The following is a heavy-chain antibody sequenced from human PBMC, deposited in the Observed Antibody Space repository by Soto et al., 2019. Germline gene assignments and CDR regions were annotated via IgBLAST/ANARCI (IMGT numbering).Heavy chain of an antibody. J-gene: IGHJ6*02. V-gene: IGHV4-4*02. CDR2: IYHSGST. Sequence: SETLSLTCAVSGGSISSSNWWSWVRQPPGKGLEWIGAIYHSGSTNYNPSLKRRVTISVDKSKNQFSLKLSSVTAADTAVYYCARSRGYSYGLIYYYGMDVWGQGTTVTVSS. D-gene: IGHD5-18*01. CDR1: GGSISSSNW. CDR3: ARSRGYSYGLIYYYGMDV.